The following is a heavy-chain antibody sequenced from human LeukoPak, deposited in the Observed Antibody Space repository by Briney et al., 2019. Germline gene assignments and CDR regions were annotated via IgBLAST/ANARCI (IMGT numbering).Heavy chain of an antibody. CDR2: ISGADDG. CDR1: GFTFRTYT. Sequence: GGSLRLSCSASGFTFRTYTMSWVRPAPGKGLEGFSAISGADDGDYADAVKGRFTISTDNSKNTLYLQMNSLRAEDTAVYYCAKARTPVTSYFDKWGQGTLVTVSS. J-gene: IGHJ4*02. CDR3: AKARTPVTSYFDK. V-gene: IGHV3-23*01. D-gene: IGHD4-23*01.